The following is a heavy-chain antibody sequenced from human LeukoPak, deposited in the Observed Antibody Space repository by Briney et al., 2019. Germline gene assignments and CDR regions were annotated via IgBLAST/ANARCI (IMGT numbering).Heavy chain of an antibody. CDR2: ISGSGGST. D-gene: IGHD6-19*01. CDR1: GFTVSSNY. CDR3: AKHVKRYSSGRFDY. J-gene: IGHJ4*02. Sequence: PGGSLRLSCAASGFTVSSNYMSWVRQAPGKGLEWVSAISGSGGSTYYADSVKGRFTISRDNSKNTLYLQMNSLRAEDTAVYYCAKHVKRYSSGRFDYWGQGTLVTVSS. V-gene: IGHV3-23*01.